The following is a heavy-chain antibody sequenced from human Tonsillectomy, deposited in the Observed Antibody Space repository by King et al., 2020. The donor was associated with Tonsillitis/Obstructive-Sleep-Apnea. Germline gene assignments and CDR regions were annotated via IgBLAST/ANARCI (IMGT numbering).Heavy chain of an antibody. CDR3: ARLYCGGDCYSVFAEYFQH. CDR1: GGSISSSSYY. D-gene: IGHD2-21*02. V-gene: IGHV4-39*01. CDR2: IYYSGST. J-gene: IGHJ1*01. Sequence: QLQESGPGLVKPSETLSLTCTVSGGSISSSSYYWGWIRQPPGKGLEWIGSIYYSGSTYYNPSLKSRVTISVDTSKNQFSLKLSSVTAADTAVYYCARLYCGGDCYSVFAEYFQHWGQATLVTVSS.